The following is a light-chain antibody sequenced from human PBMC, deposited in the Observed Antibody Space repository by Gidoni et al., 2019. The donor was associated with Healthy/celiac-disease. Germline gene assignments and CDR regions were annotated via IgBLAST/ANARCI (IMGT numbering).Light chain of an antibody. CDR2: QDS. Sequence: YEPTQPPSVSGSPGQTASITCSGDKLGDKYACWYQKKPGQSPVLVIYQDSKRPSGIPERFSGSNSGNTATLTISGTQAMDEADYYCQAWDSSTVVFGGGTKLTVL. CDR1: KLGDKY. CDR3: QAWDSSTVV. J-gene: IGLJ2*01. V-gene: IGLV3-1*01.